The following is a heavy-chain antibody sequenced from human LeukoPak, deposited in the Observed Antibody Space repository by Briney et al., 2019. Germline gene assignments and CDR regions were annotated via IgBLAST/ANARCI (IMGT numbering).Heavy chain of an antibody. CDR3: AKTLTDYSTSWYPVGD. D-gene: IGHD2-2*01. CDR2: ISGSGGST. V-gene: IGHV3-23*01. Sequence: PGGSLRLSCAASEFTFSSYAMSWVRQAPRKGLEWVSSISGSGGSTKHADSVKGRFTISRDNSKNTLFLQMNSLRAEDTAVYYCAKTLTDYSTSWYPVGDWGQGTLVTVSS. CDR1: EFTFSSYA. J-gene: IGHJ4*02.